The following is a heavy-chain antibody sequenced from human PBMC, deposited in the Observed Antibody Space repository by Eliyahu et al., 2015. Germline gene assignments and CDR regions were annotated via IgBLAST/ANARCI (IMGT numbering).Heavy chain of an antibody. CDR1: GXXFRXYG. J-gene: IGHJ6*02. Sequence: QVQLVESGGGVVQPGRSLRLXXAASGXXFRXYGIHWVRQAPGKGLEWVAVIXDDGSNKYYADSVKGRFTISRDNSKNTLYLQMNNLRAEDTAVYYCAKSYSTSWYYDYGMDVWGQGTTVTVSS. CDR2: IXDDGSNK. D-gene: IGHD6-13*01. V-gene: IGHV3-30*18. CDR3: AKSYSTSWYYDYGMDV.